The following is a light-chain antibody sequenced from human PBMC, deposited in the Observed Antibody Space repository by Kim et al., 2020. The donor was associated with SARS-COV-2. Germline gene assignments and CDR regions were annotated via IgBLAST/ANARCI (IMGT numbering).Light chain of an antibody. V-gene: IGKV1-33*01. CDR3: QQYGDPHT. J-gene: IGKJ2*01. CDR2: DAT. CDR1: QDIRDH. Sequence: DIQMTQSPSSLSAFVGERVTITCQASQDIRDHLTWYQRKPGKAPKLLVYDATTLETGVPSRFSGSGSETDFTLTISNLQPEDIGTYFCQQYGDPHTFGQGTKLEI.